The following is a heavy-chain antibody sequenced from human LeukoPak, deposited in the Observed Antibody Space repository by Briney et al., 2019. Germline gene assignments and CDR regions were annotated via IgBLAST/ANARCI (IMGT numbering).Heavy chain of an antibody. CDR1: GFTFSSYA. J-gene: IGHJ4*02. CDR3: AKAGYSSGRSRFDY. CDR2: ISWNSGSI. Sequence: PGGSLRLSCAASGFTFSSYAMSWVRQAPGKGLEWVSGISWNSGSIGYADSVKGRFTISRDNAKNSLYLQMNSLRAEDTALYYCAKAGYSSGRSRFDYWGQGTLVTVSS. D-gene: IGHD6-19*01. V-gene: IGHV3-9*01.